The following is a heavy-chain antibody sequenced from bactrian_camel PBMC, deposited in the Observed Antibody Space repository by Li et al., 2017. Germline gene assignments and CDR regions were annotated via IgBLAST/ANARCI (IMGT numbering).Heavy chain of an antibody. CDR1: GRIRSICG. V-gene: IGHV3S53*01. Sequence: HVQLVESGGGSVQAGGSLKLSCTASGRIRSICGMGWYRQGPGKERELVSKISGDGITTYAGSVRGRFTISRDNAKNTLYLQLDSLRTEDTATYYCAAGPDVGREKHLTADQVLSIRRNNFWGQGTQVTVS. CDR3: AAGPDVGREKHLTADQVLSIRRNNF. D-gene: IGHD3*01. J-gene: IGHJ4*01. CDR2: ISGDGIT.